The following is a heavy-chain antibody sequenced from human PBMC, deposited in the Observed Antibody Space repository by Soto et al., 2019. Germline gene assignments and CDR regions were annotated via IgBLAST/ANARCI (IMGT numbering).Heavy chain of an antibody. V-gene: IGHV3-11*01. J-gene: IGHJ6*03. Sequence: QVQLVESGGGLVKPGGSLRLSCAASGFTFSDYYMSWIRQAPGKGLEWVSYISSSGSTIYYADSVKGRFTISRDYAKNSLYLQMNSLRAEDTAVYYCARRHVKPDFWSGYYLYYYYYMDVWGKGTTVTVSS. CDR3: ARRHVKPDFWSGYYLYYYYYMDV. CDR2: ISSSGSTI. D-gene: IGHD3-3*01. CDR1: GFTFSDYY.